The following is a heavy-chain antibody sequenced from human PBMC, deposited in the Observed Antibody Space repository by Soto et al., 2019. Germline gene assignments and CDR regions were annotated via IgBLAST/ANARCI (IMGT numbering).Heavy chain of an antibody. CDR2: ISGSSSYI. J-gene: IGHJ4*02. D-gene: IGHD1-26*01. CDR3: ARSGEILQTFDS. CDR1: GVSFSDYS. Sequence: GGSLRLSCVVSGVSFSDYSMNWVRQAPGKGLEWVALISGSSSYIYYADSVKGRFTISRDNAKNSLFLQLDSLRVEDTAVYYCARSGEILQTFDSWGQGTLVTVSS. V-gene: IGHV3-21*01.